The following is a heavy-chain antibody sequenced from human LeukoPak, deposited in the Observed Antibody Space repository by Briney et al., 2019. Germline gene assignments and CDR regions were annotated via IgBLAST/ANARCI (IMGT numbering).Heavy chain of an antibody. D-gene: IGHD4-17*01. J-gene: IGHJ3*02. CDR3: ARGHGEKYGDYVFDGDLGAFDI. CDR2: IKQDGSEK. Sequence: GGSLRLSCAASGFTFSSYWMSWVRQAPGKGLEWVANIKQDGSEKYYVDSVKGRFTISRDNAKNSLYLQMNSLRAEDTAVYYCARGHGEKYGDYVFDGDLGAFDIWGQGTMATVSS. CDR1: GFTFSSYW. V-gene: IGHV3-7*01.